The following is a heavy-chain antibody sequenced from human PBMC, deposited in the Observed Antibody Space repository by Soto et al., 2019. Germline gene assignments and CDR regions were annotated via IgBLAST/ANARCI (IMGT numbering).Heavy chain of an antibody. CDR1: GGSVSDCSYC. V-gene: IGHV4-39*05. Sequence: SQSPALTSTVSGGSVSDCSYCWGWIRQKPGKGLEWIGSIYYSGSTYYNPSLKSRVTISVDTSKNQFSLKLSSVTAADTAVYYCAVPSYYYDSSGYSDAFDIWGQGTMVTVSS. CDR3: AVPSYYYDSSGYSDAFDI. D-gene: IGHD3-22*01. J-gene: IGHJ3*02. CDR2: IYYSGST.